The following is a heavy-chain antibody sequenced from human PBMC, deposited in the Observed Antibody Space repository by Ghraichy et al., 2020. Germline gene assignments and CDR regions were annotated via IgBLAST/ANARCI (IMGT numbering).Heavy chain of an antibody. CDR2: ISYDGTND. CDR3: ARDLVYCSAHTCKDY. D-gene: IGHD2-15*01. V-gene: IGHV3-30-3*01. J-gene: IGHJ4*02. Sequence: GGSLRLSCAASGFIFSTYTMHWVRQAPGKGLEWVAVISYDGTNDYYADSVQGRFTISRDNSKNTLYLQMNSLRADDTAVYYCARDLVYCSAHTCKDYWGQGTLVAVSS. CDR1: GFIFSTYT.